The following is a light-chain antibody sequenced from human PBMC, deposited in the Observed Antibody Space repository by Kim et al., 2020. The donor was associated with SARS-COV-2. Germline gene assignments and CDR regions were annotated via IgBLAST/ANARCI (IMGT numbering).Light chain of an antibody. V-gene: IGKV1-5*03. CDR2: RAS. J-gene: IGKJ2*03. CDR1: QSSAYW. CDR3: QQYASKPYS. Sequence: SASIGDRVTITCRASQSSAYWLAWYQQKPGKAPKLLIYRASILESGVPSRFSGSGSETEFTLTISSLQSDDCATYYCQQYASKPYSFGQETKLEI.